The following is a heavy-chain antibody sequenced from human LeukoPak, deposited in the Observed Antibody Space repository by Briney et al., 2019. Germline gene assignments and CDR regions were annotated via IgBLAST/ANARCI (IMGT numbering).Heavy chain of an antibody. CDR2: IYSGEST. CDR3: AREDYYDILRGGDY. D-gene: IGHD3-9*01. CDR1: GFTVSSNY. J-gene: IGHJ4*02. Sequence: HPGGSLRLSCAASGFTVSSNYMSWVRQAPGKGLEWVSVIYSGESTYYADSVKGRFTISRDNSKSTLYLQMNSLRAEDTAVYYCAREDYYDILRGGDYWGQGTLVTVTS. V-gene: IGHV3-66*01.